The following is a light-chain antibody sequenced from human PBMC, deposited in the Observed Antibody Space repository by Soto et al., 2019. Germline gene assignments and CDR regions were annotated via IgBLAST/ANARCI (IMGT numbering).Light chain of an antibody. CDR3: QQCGGSPGT. V-gene: IGKV3-20*01. CDR2: DAS. J-gene: IGKJ1*01. CDR1: QSVPRSS. Sequence: EIVLTQSPDTLSLSPGERATLSCRASQSVPRSSLAWYQQRPDQAPRLLIYDASIRLTGVPDRFSGSGSGTEFTLTISRLEPEDFAVYYCQQCGGSPGTFGQGTNVEIK.